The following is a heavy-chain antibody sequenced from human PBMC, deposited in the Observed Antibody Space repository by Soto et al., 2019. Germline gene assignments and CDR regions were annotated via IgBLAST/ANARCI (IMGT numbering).Heavy chain of an antibody. D-gene: IGHD3-9*01. Sequence: GGSLRLSWAASGCTFSGDSVNWIRPAPGKALEWESYISSGSKTIYDAESVKGRFTVSRDNARNSQYLQMNSLRDEDTAVYYCAREDILGVRSFDYWGQGTLVTVSS. CDR3: AREDILGVRSFDY. CDR1: GCTFSGDS. CDR2: ISSGSKTI. V-gene: IGHV3-48*02. J-gene: IGHJ4*02.